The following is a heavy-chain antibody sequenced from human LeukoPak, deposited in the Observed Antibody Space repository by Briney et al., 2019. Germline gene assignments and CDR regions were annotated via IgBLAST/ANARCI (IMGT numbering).Heavy chain of an antibody. Sequence: PSETLSLTCAVYGGSFSGYYWSWIRQPPGKGLEWIGEINHSGSTNYNPSLKSRVTISVDTSKNQFSLKLSSVTAADTAVYYCARVSSGWSYNWFDPWGQGTLVTVSS. CDR1: GGSFSGYY. CDR2: INHSGST. CDR3: ARVSSGWSYNWFDP. J-gene: IGHJ5*02. D-gene: IGHD6-19*01. V-gene: IGHV4-34*01.